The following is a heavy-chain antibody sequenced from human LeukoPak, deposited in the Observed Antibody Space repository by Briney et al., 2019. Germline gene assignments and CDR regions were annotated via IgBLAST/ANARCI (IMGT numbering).Heavy chain of an antibody. Sequence: PVGTPCLSPAASRFTLSSYWISWVRRAPGPQVRGVGNIKQDGSEKYYVDSVKGRFTISRDNAKNSLYLQMNLLRAEDTAVYFCARVSTPMTTSSYNWFDPWGQGTLVTVSS. V-gene: IGHV3-7*01. D-gene: IGHD4-11*01. CDR3: ARVSTPMTTSSYNWFDP. J-gene: IGHJ5*02. CDR2: IKQDGSEK. CDR1: RFTLSSYW.